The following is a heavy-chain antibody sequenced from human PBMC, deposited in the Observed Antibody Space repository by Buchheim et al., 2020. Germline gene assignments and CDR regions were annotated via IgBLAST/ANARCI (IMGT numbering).Heavy chain of an antibody. Sequence: EVQLVESGGGLVKPGGSLRLSCAASGFTFSNAWMSWVRQAPGKGLEWVGRIKSKTDGGTTDYAAPVKGRFTIPRDDSKNTLYLQMNSLKTEDTAVYYCTTDPSGGVYDFWSGYYYYYYGMDVWGQGTT. V-gene: IGHV3-15*01. CDR3: TTDPSGGVYDFWSGYYYYYYGMDV. J-gene: IGHJ6*02. CDR1: GFTFSNAW. CDR2: IKSKTDGGTT. D-gene: IGHD3-3*01.